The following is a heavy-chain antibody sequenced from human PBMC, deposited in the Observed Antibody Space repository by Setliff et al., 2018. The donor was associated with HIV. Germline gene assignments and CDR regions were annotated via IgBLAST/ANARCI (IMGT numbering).Heavy chain of an antibody. J-gene: IGHJ3*02. CDR3: ARVAIVGAPDDAFDI. V-gene: IGHV4-61*05. Sequence: SETLSLTCTVSGGSISSSSYYWGWIRQPPGKGLEWIGYIYTSGSTNYNPSLKSRVTISVDTSKNQFSLKLSSVTAADTAVYYCARVAIVGAPDDAFDIWGQGTMVTVSS. CDR1: GGSISSSSYY. CDR2: IYTSGST. D-gene: IGHD1-26*01.